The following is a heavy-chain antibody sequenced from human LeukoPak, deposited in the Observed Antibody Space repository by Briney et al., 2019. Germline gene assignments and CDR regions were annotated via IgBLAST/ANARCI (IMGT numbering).Heavy chain of an antibody. D-gene: IGHD4-17*01. J-gene: IGHJ4*02. CDR3: ASQLRDTDY. CDR1: GGTFSSYA. V-gene: IGHV1-69*04. Sequence: SVKVSCKASGGTFSSYAISWVRQVPGQGLEWMGRIIPILGIANYAQKFQGRVTITADKSTSTAYMELSSLRSEDTAVYYCASQLRDTDYWGQGTLVTVSS. CDR2: IIPILGIA.